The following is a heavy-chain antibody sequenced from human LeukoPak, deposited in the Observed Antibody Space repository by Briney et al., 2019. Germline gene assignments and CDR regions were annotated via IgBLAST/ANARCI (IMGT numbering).Heavy chain of an antibody. V-gene: IGHV3-53*01. J-gene: IGHJ6*02. CDR1: GFTVSGNY. CDR2: IYSSGST. Sequence: GGSLRLSCAASGFTVSGNYMSWVRQAPGKGLEWVSVIYSSGSTYYADSVKGRFTISRDNSKNTLYLQMNSLRPEDTAVYYCARDKLPAPWGGMDVWGQGTTVTVSS. CDR3: ARDKLPAPWGGMDV. D-gene: IGHD2-2*01.